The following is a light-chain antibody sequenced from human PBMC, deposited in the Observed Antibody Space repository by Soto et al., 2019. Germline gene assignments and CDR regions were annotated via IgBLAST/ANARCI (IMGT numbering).Light chain of an antibody. J-gene: IGKJ3*01. CDR3: QQYESPPPFI. CDR1: QSLSRGY. CDR2: SAS. V-gene: IGKV3-20*01. Sequence: EIVLTQSPGTLSVSPGERATLSCRATQSLSRGYLAWYQQKPGQAPRLLIYSASNRATGIPDRFIGSGSGTNFTLTISRVEPEAFAVYYCQQYESPPPFIIGPGTKVDFK.